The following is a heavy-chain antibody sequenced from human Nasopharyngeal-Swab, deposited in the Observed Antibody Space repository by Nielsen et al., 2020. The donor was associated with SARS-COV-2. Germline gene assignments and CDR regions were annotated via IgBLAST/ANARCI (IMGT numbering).Heavy chain of an antibody. CDR3: ARDHYYGDVPTDY. J-gene: IGHJ4*02. Sequence: ASVTVSCKASGYTFPSYGLSWVRQAPGQGLEWMGWISAYNGNTNYAQKLQGRVTMTTDTSTSTAYMELRSLRADDTAVYYCARDHYYGDVPTDYWGQGTLVTVSS. CDR2: ISAYNGNT. V-gene: IGHV1-18*04. D-gene: IGHD4-17*01. CDR1: GYTFPSYG.